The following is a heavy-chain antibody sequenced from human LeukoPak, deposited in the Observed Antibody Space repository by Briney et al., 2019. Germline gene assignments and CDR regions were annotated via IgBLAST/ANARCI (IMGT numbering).Heavy chain of an antibody. CDR1: GYTFTSYG. CDR3: ARGCATSLLPSFYYYMDV. Sequence: ASVKVSCKASGYTFTSYGISWVRQAPGQGLEWMGWISAYNGNTNYAQKLQGRVTMTTGTSTSTAYMELRSLRSDDTAVYYCARGCATSLLPSFYYYMDVWGKGTTVTISS. D-gene: IGHD2-21*01. CDR2: ISAYNGNT. J-gene: IGHJ6*03. V-gene: IGHV1-18*01.